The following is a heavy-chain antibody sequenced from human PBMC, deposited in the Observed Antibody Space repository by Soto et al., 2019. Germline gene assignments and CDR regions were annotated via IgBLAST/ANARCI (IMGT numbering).Heavy chain of an antibody. V-gene: IGHV4-34*02. CDR3: ARNGVGFGFDI. D-gene: IGHD3-10*01. J-gene: IGHJ3*02. CDR2: IGPTGAT. Sequence: QVQVQQWGTGLLKPSETLSLTCAVYGESISDYNWSWIRQSPGKGLEWIGEIGPTGATNYDASFKSRGTISVDRSKSQSSLKLPSVTAADTAVYHCARNGVGFGFDIWGLGTLVTVSS. CDR1: GESISDYN.